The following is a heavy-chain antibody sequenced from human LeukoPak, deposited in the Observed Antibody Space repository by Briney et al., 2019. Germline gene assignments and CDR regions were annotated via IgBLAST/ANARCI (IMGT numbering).Heavy chain of an antibody. CDR2: INHSGST. V-gene: IGHV4-34*01. CDR1: GGSFSGYY. CDR3: ARGPSYYDFWSGYPRQYYFDY. D-gene: IGHD3-3*01. J-gene: IGHJ4*02. Sequence: SETLSLTCAAYGGSFSGYYWSWIRQPPGKGLEWIGEINHSGSTNYNPSLKSRVTISVDTSKNQFSLKLSSVTAADTAVYYCARGPSYYDFWSGYPRQYYFDYWGQGTLVTVSS.